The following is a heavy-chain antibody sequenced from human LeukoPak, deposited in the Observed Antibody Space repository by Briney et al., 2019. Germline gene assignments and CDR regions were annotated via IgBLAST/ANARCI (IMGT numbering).Heavy chain of an antibody. Sequence: PGGSLRLSCAVSGFTLSSYWMTWVRRAPGKGLEWVANINQDGSEKHYVDSVKGRFTISRDNAKNSLYLQMSSLRADDTAVYYCARQTERDAYNRYWGQGTLVTVSS. D-gene: IGHD5-24*01. V-gene: IGHV3-7*05. CDR3: ARQTERDAYNRY. CDR2: INQDGSEK. CDR1: GFTLSSYW. J-gene: IGHJ4*02.